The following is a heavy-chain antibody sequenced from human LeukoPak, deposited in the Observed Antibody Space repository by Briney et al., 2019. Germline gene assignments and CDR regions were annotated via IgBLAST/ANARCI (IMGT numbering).Heavy chain of an antibody. J-gene: IGHJ3*02. CDR1: GGSISSGSYY. CDR3: ARGPYSYDSSGAFDI. Sequence: PSETLSLTCTVSGGSISSGSYYWSWIRQPAGKGLEWIGRIYTSGSTNYNPSLKSRVTISVDTSRNQFSLKLSSVTAADTAVYFCARGPYSYDSSGAFDIWGQGTMVTVSS. D-gene: IGHD3-22*01. V-gene: IGHV4-61*02. CDR2: IYTSGST.